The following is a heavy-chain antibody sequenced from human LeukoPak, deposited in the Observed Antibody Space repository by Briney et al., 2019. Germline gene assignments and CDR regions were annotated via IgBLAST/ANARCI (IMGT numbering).Heavy chain of an antibody. Sequence: SETLSRTCTVSGGSISSYYWSWIRQPPGKGLEWIGYIYYSGSTNYNPSLKSRVTISVDTSKNQFSLKLSSVTAADTAVYYCACQTNDAFDILGQGTLVTVSS. CDR2: IYYSGST. J-gene: IGHJ3*02. CDR1: GGSISSYY. V-gene: IGHV4-59*08. CDR3: ACQTNDAFDI.